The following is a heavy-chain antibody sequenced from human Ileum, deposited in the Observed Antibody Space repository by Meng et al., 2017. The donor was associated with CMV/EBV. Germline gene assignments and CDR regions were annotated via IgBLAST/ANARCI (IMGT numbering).Heavy chain of an antibody. CDR3: VGVGAP. CDR1: GFIVSSSY. CDR2: IYASGST. V-gene: IGHV3-66*01. J-gene: IGHJ4*02. D-gene: IGHD1-26*01. Sequence: EVRLVESGGGLVQPGGSLRLSCEASGFIVSSSYMTWVRQAPGKGLEWVSVIYASGSTFYADSVKGRFTISRDNSENTLFLQMSSLRVEDTAVYYCVGVGAPGGQGTLVTVSS.